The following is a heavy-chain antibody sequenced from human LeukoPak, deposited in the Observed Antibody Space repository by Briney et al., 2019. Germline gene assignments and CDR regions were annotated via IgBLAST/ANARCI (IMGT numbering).Heavy chain of an antibody. CDR3: ARRIAALGNDAFDI. V-gene: IGHV1-2*02. CDR2: INPNSGDI. D-gene: IGHD6-13*01. CDR1: VYRFTDYY. Sequence: ASVKVSCKASVYRFTDYYIHWVRQAPGQGLEWMGWINPNSGDINYAQKFQGRVTMTRDTSISTAYMELSRLRFDDTAVYYCARRIAALGNDAFDIWGQGTMLTVSS. J-gene: IGHJ3*02.